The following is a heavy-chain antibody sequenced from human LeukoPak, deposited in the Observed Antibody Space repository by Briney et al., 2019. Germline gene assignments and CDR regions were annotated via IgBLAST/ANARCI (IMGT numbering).Heavy chain of an antibody. CDR1: GGSISSYY. V-gene: IGHV4-59*01. D-gene: IGHD3-3*01. J-gene: IGHJ6*02. CDR2: IYYSGST. CDR3: ARGNFWSGYYNYYYGMDV. Sequence: PSETLSLTCTVSGGSISSYYWSWIRQPPGKGLEWIGYIYYSGSTNYNPSLKSRVTISVDTSKNQFSLKLSSVTVADTAVYYCARGNFWSGYYNYYYGMDVWGQGTTVTVSS.